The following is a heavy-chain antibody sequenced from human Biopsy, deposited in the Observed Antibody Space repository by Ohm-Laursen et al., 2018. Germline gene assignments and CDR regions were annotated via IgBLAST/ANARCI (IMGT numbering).Heavy chain of an antibody. D-gene: IGHD4-23*01. CDR3: ARRPYGGTRYWYFDL. CDR1: GVSINTGGYY. J-gene: IGHJ2*01. Sequence: TLSLTCTVSGVSINTGGYYWTWIRQPPGTGLEWIGYIHYSGNTLYNPSLKSRLTISVDTSRNQFSLKLTSVTAADTAVYYCARRPYGGTRYWYFDLWGRGTLVTVSS. V-gene: IGHV4-31*03. CDR2: IHYSGNT.